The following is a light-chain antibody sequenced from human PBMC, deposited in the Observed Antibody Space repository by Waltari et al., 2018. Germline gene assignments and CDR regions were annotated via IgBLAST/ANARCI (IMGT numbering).Light chain of an antibody. CDR1: KLGDKY. CDR2: QDS. CDR3: QAWDSSTVV. Sequence: SYELTQPPSVSVSPGQTASITCPGDKLGDKYACWYQQKPGQSPVLVIYQDSNRPPGTXERFSGSNSGNTATLTISGTQAMDEADYYCQAWDSSTVVFGGGTKLTVL. V-gene: IGLV3-1*01. J-gene: IGLJ2*01.